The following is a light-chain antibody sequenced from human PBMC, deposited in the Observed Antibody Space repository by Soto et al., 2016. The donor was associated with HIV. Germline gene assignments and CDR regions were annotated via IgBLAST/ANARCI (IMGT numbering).Light chain of an antibody. J-gene: IGLJ1*01. CDR3: QVWDSSSDHYV. CDR2: DDT. Sequence: SYVLTQPPSVSVAPGKTARITCGGDNIGTKSVHWTQQKAGQAPVLVVYDDTDRPSGIPERFSGSNSGNTATLTISRVEAGDEADYYCQVWDSSSDHYVFGTGTKVTV. CDR1: NIGTKS. V-gene: IGLV3-21*03.